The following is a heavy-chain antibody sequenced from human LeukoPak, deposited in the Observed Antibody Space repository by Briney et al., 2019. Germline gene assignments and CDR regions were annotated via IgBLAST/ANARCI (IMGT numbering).Heavy chain of an antibody. V-gene: IGHV1-2*02. CDR2: INPNSGGT. CDR1: GYTFTGYY. D-gene: IGHD3-22*01. Sequence: EASVKVSCKASGYTFTGYYMHWVRQAPGQGLEWMGWINPNSGGTNYAQKFQGRVTMTRDTSISTAYMELSRLRSDDTAVYYCARDFDYYYDISDYWGQGTLVTVSS. J-gene: IGHJ4*02. CDR3: ARDFDYYYDISDY.